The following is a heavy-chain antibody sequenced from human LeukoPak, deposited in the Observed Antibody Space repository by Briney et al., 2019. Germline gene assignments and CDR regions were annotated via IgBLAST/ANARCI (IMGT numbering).Heavy chain of an antibody. CDR2: IKEDGSVR. J-gene: IGHJ4*02. V-gene: IGHV3-7*03. CDR3: ATIAVAGTGY. Sequence: PGGSLRLSCEGSAFIFSGHWMNWVRQTPGKGLEWVASIKEDGSVRQYVDPVKGRFSISRDNTKGSLFLQLNSLRAEDTAVYYCATIAVAGTGYWGQGTLVTVSS. D-gene: IGHD6-19*01. CDR1: AFIFSGHW.